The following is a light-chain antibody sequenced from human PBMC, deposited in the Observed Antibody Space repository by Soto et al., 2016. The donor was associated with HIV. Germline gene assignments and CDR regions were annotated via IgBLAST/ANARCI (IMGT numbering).Light chain of an antibody. CDR2: DNK. V-gene: IGLV3-21*03. CDR1: NIGTKG. Sequence: SYELTQPPSVSVAPGKTASLTCGGKNIGTKGVHWYQQKPGQAPVLVVYDNKDRPSGIPERFSGSNSGNTATLTISRVEAGDEADYYCQVWDSSSDHYVFGTGTKVTVL. J-gene: IGLJ1*01. CDR3: QVWDSSSDHYV.